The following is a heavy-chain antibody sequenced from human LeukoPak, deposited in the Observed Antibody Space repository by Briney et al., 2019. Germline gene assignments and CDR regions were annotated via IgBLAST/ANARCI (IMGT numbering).Heavy chain of an antibody. Sequence: GGSLRLSCAASGFTFSSYAMSWVRQAPGKGLEWVSAISGSGGSTYYAGSVKGRFTISRDNSKNTLYLQMNSLRAEDTAVYYCAKTSSGWGHYFDYWGQGTLVTVSS. CDR1: GFTFSSYA. CDR2: ISGSGGST. CDR3: AKTSSGWGHYFDY. V-gene: IGHV3-23*01. J-gene: IGHJ4*02. D-gene: IGHD6-19*01.